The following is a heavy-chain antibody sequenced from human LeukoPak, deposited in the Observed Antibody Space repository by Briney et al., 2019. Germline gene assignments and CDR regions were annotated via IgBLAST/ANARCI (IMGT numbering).Heavy chain of an antibody. V-gene: IGHV5-51*01. D-gene: IGHD6-13*01. Sequence: GESREIFCVSSGSSFSDCTMCWCVQMSGKGLEWMRIIQPSDSDTRYSPSFQGQVTISADKSISTAYLQWSSLKASDTAMYYCARHELRIAADGMDVWGQGPTVTVSS. CDR1: GSSFSDCT. CDR2: IQPSDSDT. J-gene: IGHJ6*02. CDR3: ARHELRIAADGMDV.